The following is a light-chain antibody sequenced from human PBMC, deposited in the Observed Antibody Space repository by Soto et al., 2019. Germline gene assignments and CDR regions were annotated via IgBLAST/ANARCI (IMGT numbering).Light chain of an antibody. CDR1: QTVSSSY. J-gene: IGKJ4*01. Sequence: EIELTQSPGTLSLSPGEGATLSCRASQTVSSSYLAWYQQKPSQAPRLLIYGASTRATGIPARFSGSGSGTEFTLTITSLQSEDFAVYYCQQYGSSPLLTFGGGTKVDIK. CDR3: QQYGSSPLLT. CDR2: GAS. V-gene: IGKV3-20*01.